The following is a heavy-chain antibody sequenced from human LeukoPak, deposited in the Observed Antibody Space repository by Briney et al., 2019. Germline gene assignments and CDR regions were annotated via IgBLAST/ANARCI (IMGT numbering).Heavy chain of an antibody. Sequence: GGSLRLSCADSGFTFSSHWMSWVRQAPGKGLEWVANIKQDGSEIYYLDSVKGRFTISRDNAKNSLYLQMNSLRAEDTAVYYCAKGIAVAGTGFDYWGQGTLVTVSS. CDR1: GFTFSSHW. V-gene: IGHV3-7*03. D-gene: IGHD6-19*01. CDR2: IKQDGSEI. J-gene: IGHJ4*02. CDR3: AKGIAVAGTGFDY.